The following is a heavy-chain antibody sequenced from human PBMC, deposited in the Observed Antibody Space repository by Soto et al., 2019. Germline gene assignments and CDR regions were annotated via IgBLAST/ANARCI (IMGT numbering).Heavy chain of an antibody. Sequence: QITLTESGPTLVEPTQPLTLTCTFSGFSLTTSGVGVGWIRQPPGKALECLALIYWDNDKRYTPSLKSRLTITKDISKIQGVLTMTNIDPVDTATYYCAHRLDLRYNWNYGDFDYWGQGMLVTVSS. J-gene: IGHJ4*02. CDR3: AHRLDLRYNWNYGDFDY. CDR1: GFSLTTSGVG. CDR2: IYWDNDK. V-gene: IGHV2-5*02. D-gene: IGHD1-7*01.